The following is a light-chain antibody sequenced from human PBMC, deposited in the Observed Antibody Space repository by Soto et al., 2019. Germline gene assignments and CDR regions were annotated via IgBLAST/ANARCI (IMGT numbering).Light chain of an antibody. CDR1: QDIRNR. J-gene: IGKJ3*01. CDR2: DAS. Sequence: DIQMTQSPPSLSASVGDRVTITCQASQDIRNRLNWYRQKPGKAPEVLIYDASNLATGVPSRFNGSGSDIDFTLSISSLQPEDIATYYCHPYDNPLRLTIGPGTKVNIQ. CDR3: HPYDNPLRLT. V-gene: IGKV1-33*01.